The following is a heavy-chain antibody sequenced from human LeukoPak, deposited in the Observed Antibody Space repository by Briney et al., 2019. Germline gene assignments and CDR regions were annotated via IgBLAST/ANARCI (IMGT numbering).Heavy chain of an antibody. CDR3: AKTPRYCSSPTPNTGSAP. CDR1: GFTFSSYS. Sequence: GGSLRLSCAASGFTFSSYSTNWVRQAPGKGLEWVSSISSSSSYIYYADSVKGRFTISRDNAKNSLYLQMNSLRAEDTAVYYCAKTPRYCSSPTPNTGSAPGGREPLVPFP. D-gene: IGHD2-2*01. J-gene: IGHJ5*02. CDR2: ISSSSSYI. V-gene: IGHV3-21*01.